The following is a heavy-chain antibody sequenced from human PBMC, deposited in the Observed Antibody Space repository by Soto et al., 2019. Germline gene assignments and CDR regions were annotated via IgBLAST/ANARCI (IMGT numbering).Heavy chain of an antibody. Sequence: ASVKVSSKASGYTFTSYDINWVRQANGQGLEWTGWMNPNSGNTGYAQKFQGRVTMTRNTSISTAYMWLSSLRSEDTAVYYCARWGELRYCSGGSCARWYYYGMAVWGQGTTVTVSS. CDR1: GYTFTSYD. V-gene: IGHV1-8*01. D-gene: IGHD2-15*01. CDR3: ARWGELRYCSGGSCARWYYYGMAV. CDR2: MNPNSGNT. J-gene: IGHJ6*02.